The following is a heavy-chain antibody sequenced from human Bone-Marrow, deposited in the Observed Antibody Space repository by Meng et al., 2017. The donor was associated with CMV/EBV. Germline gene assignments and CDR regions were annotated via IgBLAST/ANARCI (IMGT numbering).Heavy chain of an antibody. Sequence: GGSLRFSCAAPGFTFSSYEMNWVRQAPGKGLEWISYISSGGSTTYYADSVKGRFTISRDNAKNSLYLQMNSLRAEDTAVYYCARDSGSSWHYHYYGMDVWGQGTTVTVSS. CDR1: GFTFSSYE. J-gene: IGHJ6*02. CDR3: ARDSGSSWHYHYYGMDV. D-gene: IGHD6-13*01. CDR2: ISSGGSTT. V-gene: IGHV3-48*03.